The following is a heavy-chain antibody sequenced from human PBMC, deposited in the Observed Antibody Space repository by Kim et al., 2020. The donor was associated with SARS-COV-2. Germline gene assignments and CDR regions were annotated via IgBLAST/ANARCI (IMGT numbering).Heavy chain of an antibody. V-gene: IGHV1-8*01. CDR3: ARDLPPWLNLIRGTKGFDI. D-gene: IGHD6-19*01. CDR1: GYTFNSYD. Sequence: ASVKVSCKTSGYTFNSYDIHWVRQASGQGLEWMGYVNPNSGNAHYAQKLMGRVTMTRDISTSTAYMELRSLRSEDTAVYFCARDLPPWLNLIRGTKGFDIWGQGTLVAVSS. CDR2: VNPNSGNA. J-gene: IGHJ3*02.